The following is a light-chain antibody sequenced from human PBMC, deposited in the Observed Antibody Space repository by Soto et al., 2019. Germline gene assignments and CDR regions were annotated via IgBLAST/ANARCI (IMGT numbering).Light chain of an antibody. CDR2: EVS. J-gene: IGLJ1*01. V-gene: IGLV2-8*01. CDR1: SSDIGAYNF. Sequence: QSALTQPPSASGSPGQSVTISCTGTSSDIGAYNFVSWYQQHPGKAPKLMIYEVSKRPSGVPDRFSGSKSGDTASLTVSGLQAEDEGDYCCSSYAGSNSLVFGSGTKVTVL. CDR3: SSYAGSNSLV.